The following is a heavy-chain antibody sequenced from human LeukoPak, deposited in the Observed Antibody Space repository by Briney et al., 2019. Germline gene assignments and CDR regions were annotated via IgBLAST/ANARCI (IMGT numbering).Heavy chain of an antibody. J-gene: IGHJ4*02. CDR2: IKQDGSAK. CDR1: GFSFSSYW. CDR3: ARGALGYYYGSGSYLPPFDY. V-gene: IGHV3-7*01. D-gene: IGHD3-10*01. Sequence: GGSLRLSCVASGFSFSSYWMSWVRQIPGKGLEWVAYIKQDGSAKDYVDSVKGRFTISRDNAKSSLYLQLNSLRAEDTAVYYCARGALGYYYGSGSYLPPFDYWSQGTLVTVSS.